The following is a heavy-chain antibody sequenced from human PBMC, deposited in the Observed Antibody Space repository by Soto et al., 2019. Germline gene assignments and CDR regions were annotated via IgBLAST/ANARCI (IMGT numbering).Heavy chain of an antibody. CDR2: IKSKTDGGTT. J-gene: IGHJ4*02. CDR1: GFTFSNAW. V-gene: IGHV3-15*01. D-gene: IGHD3-10*01. Sequence: GGSLRLSCAASGFTFSNAWMSWVRQAPGKGLEWVGRIKSKTDGGTTDYAAPVKGRFTISRDDSKNTLYLQMNSLKTEDTAVYYCTTDGPLWFGETPLGFDYWGQGTLVTVSS. CDR3: TTDGPLWFGETPLGFDY.